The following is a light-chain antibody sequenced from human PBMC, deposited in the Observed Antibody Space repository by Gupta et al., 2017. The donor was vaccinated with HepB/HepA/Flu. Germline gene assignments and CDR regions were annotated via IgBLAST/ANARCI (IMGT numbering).Light chain of an antibody. CDR3: ATWDDSLNAWV. V-gene: IGLV1-47*01. J-gene: IGLJ3*02. CDR1: RSNIGSYY. Sequence: QSVLTQPPSVSGTPGQRVTISCSGSRSNIGSYYVQWLQQFPGTAPKVIVLRNDQRPSGIPDRFSGSKSGTSVYLAVSGLRPEDEAYYYCATWDDSLNAWVFGEGIKLTVL. CDR2: RND.